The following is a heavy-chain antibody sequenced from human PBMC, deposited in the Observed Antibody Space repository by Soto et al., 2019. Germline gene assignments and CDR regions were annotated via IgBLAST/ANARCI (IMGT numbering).Heavy chain of an antibody. J-gene: IGHJ3*02. CDR2: IIPIFGTA. V-gene: IGHV1-69*01. Sequence: QVQLVQSGAEVKKPGSSVKVSCKASGGTFSSYAISWVRQAPGQGLEWMGGIIPIFGTANYAQKFQGRDTITADESTSTAYMELRSLSSEATAVSYSARIKRRWLPTQDDAFDIWGQGTMVTVSS. D-gene: IGHD5-12*01. CDR3: ARIKRRWLPTQDDAFDI. CDR1: GGTFSSYA.